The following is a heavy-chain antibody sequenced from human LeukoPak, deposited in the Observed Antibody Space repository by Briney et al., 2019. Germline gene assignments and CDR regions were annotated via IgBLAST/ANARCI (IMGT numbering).Heavy chain of an antibody. Sequence: GGSLRLSCAASGFTFSSYSMNWVRQAPGKGLEWVSSFSSSSSYIYYADSVKGRFTISRDNAKNSLYLQMNSLRAEDTAVYYCARASYDSSGYYYEILDYWGQGTLVTVSS. CDR2: FSSSSSYI. D-gene: IGHD3-22*01. J-gene: IGHJ4*02. V-gene: IGHV3-21*01. CDR3: ARASYDSSGYYYEILDY. CDR1: GFTFSSYS.